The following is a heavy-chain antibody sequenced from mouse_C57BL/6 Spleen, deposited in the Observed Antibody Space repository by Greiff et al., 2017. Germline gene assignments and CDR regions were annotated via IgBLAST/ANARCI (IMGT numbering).Heavy chain of an antibody. D-gene: IGHD1-1*01. Sequence: EVQGVESGGGLVKPGGSLKLSCAASGFTFSSYTMSWVRQTPEKRLEWVATISGGGGNTYYPDSVKGRFTISRDNAKNTLYLQMSSLRSEDTALYYCARHGLLLRMDYWGQGTSVTVSS. J-gene: IGHJ4*01. CDR2: ISGGGGNT. V-gene: IGHV5-9*01. CDR3: ARHGLLLRMDY. CDR1: GFTFSSYT.